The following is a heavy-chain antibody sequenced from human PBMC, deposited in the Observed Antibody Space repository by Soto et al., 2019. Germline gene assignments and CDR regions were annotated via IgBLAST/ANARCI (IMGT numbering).Heavy chain of an antibody. CDR3: ARLFYDTRLNYMYFDV. V-gene: IGHV4-4*02. CDR1: GVSLTSGNW. CDR2: IFHDGTA. Sequence: SETLSLTCAVSGVSLTSGNWWTWVRQSPQRGLEYIGEIFHDGTANYYPSFERRVAMSVDTSRNQFSLKLTSVTAADTAVYFCARLFYDTRLNYMYFDVCGPGSLVTVS. D-gene: IGHD3-10*01. J-gene: IGHJ4*02.